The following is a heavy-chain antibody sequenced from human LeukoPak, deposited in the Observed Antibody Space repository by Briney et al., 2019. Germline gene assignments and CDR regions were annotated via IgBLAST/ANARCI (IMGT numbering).Heavy chain of an antibody. D-gene: IGHD6-19*01. Sequence: SVKVSCRASGYTFTSYGISWVRQAPGQGLEWMGGIIPIFGTANYAQKFQGRVTITADESTSTAYMELSSLRSEDTAVYYCARILEKVGWIYDAFDIWGQGTMVTVSS. V-gene: IGHV1-69*13. CDR3: ARILEKVGWIYDAFDI. J-gene: IGHJ3*02. CDR1: GYTFTSYG. CDR2: IIPIFGTA.